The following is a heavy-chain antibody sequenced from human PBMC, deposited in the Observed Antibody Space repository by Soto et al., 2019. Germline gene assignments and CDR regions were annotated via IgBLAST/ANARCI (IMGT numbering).Heavy chain of an antibody. Sequence: EVQLLESGGGLVQPGGSLRLSCAASGFTFSSCVMNWVRQAPGKGLEWVSTISPGADVSHYTDSVKGRFTISRDNSRRTLHLQMDSLRVEYAAVYFCVRRAITATTKWGAFDVWGQGTSVTVSS. V-gene: IGHV3-23*01. CDR2: ISPGADVS. D-gene: IGHD1-20*01. CDR1: GFTFSSCV. J-gene: IGHJ3*01. CDR3: VRRAITATTKWGAFDV.